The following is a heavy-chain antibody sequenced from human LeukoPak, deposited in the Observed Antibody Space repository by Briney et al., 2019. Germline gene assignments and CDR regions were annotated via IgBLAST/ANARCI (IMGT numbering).Heavy chain of an antibody. J-gene: IGHJ4*02. V-gene: IGHV3-21*01. Sequence: GGSLRLSCAASGFTFTSYTMSWVRQAPGKGLEWVSSITNNGVYTYYTDSVKGRFTISRGNSKNTLYLQMNSLRAEDTAVYYCARKLMSSRRFEYWGQGTLVTVSS. CDR2: ITNNGVYT. CDR3: ARKLMSSRRFEY. CDR1: GFTFTSYT. D-gene: IGHD2-8*01.